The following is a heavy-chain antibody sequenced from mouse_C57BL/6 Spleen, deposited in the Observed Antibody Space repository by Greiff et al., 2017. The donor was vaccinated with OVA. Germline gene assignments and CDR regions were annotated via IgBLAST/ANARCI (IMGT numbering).Heavy chain of an antibody. CDR3: ARQRIYDGYYEWFAY. Sequence: VQLQQSGAELVKPGASVKLSCKASGYTFTEYTIHWVKQRSGQGLEWIGWFYPGSGSIKYNEKFKDKATLTADKSSSPVFMELSRLTSEDSSVYFCARQRIYDGYYEWFAYWGQGTLVTVSA. CDR1: GYTFTEYT. V-gene: IGHV1-62-2*01. D-gene: IGHD2-3*01. CDR2: FYPGSGSI. J-gene: IGHJ3*01.